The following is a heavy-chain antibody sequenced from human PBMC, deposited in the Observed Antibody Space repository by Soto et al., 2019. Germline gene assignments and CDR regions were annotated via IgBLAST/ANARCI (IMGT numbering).Heavy chain of an antibody. CDR2: INPNSGGT. CDR1: GYTFSNYS. D-gene: IGHD2-8*01. V-gene: IGHV1-2*04. J-gene: IGHJ4*02. Sequence: ASVKVSCKASGYTFSNYSMHWVRQAPGQGLEWMGWINPNSGGTNYAQKFQGWVTMTRDTSISTAYMDLSRLRSDDTAVYYCATAQYACCEVGFYCWGQGILVTASS. CDR3: ATAQYACCEVGFYC.